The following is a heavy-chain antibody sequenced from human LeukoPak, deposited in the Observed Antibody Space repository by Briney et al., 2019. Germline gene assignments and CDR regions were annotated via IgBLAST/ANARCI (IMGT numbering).Heavy chain of an antibody. V-gene: IGHV3-21*01. CDR1: GFTFSSYS. Sequence: GGSLRLSCAASGFTFSSYSMNWVRQAPGRGLEWVSSISSSSSYIYYADSVKGRFTISRDNAKNSLYLQMNSLRAEDTAVYYCAKEGYYGSGSSKDTPHFDYWGQGTLVTVSS. J-gene: IGHJ4*02. D-gene: IGHD3-10*01. CDR2: ISSSSSYI. CDR3: AKEGYYGSGSSKDTPHFDY.